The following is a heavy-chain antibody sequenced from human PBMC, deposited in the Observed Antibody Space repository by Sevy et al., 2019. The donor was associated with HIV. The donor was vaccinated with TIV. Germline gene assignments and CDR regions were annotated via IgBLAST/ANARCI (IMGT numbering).Heavy chain of an antibody. CDR2: INHSGST. CDR3: ARSRSGNFWSGYWVGGYYYCYMDV. V-gene: IGHV4-34*01. Sequence: SETLSLTCAVYGGSFSGYYWSWIRQPPGKGLEWIGEINHSGSTNYNPSRKSRVTISVDTSKNQFSLKLSSVTAADTAVYYCARSRSGNFWSGYWVGGYYYCYMDVWGKGTTVTVSS. D-gene: IGHD3-3*01. CDR1: GGSFSGYY. J-gene: IGHJ6*03.